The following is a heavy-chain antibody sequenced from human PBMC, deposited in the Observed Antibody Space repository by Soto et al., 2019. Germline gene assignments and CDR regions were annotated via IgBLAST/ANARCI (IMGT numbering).Heavy chain of an antibody. CDR3: ARKYSSSWYRRWYFDL. CDR1: GGSISSYY. J-gene: IGHJ2*01. D-gene: IGHD6-13*01. V-gene: IGHV4-59*08. CDR2: IYYSGST. Sequence: QVQLQESGPGLVKPSETLSLTCTVSGGSISSYYWSWIRQPPGKGLEWIGYIYYSGSTNYNPSLKSRVTISVDTSKNQFSLKLSSVTAADTAVYYYARKYSSSWYRRWYFDLWGRGTLVTVSS.